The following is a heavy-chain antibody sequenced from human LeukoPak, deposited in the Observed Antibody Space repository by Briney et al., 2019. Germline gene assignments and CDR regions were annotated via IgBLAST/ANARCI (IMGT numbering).Heavy chain of an antibody. D-gene: IGHD1-26*01. CDR1: GGPISSSSYY. Sequence: PSETLSLTCTVSGGPISSSSYYWGWIRQPPGKGLEWIGSISYSGSTYYNPSLKSRVTISVDTSKNQFSLKLSSVTAADTAVYYCASRWELGYWGQGTLVTVSS. CDR3: ASRWELGY. J-gene: IGHJ4*02. V-gene: IGHV4-39*07. CDR2: ISYSGST.